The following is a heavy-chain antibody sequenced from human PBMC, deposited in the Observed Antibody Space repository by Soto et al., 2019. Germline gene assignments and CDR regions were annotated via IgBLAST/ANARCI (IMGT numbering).Heavy chain of an antibody. CDR3: ARDGTVTSRRYGMDV. Sequence: QVQLVESGGGVVQPGRSLRLSCAASGFTFSSYAMHWVRQAPGKELEWVAVISYDGSNKYYADSVKGRFTISRDNSKNTLYLQMNSLRAEDTAVYYCARDGTVTSRRYGMDVWGQGTTVTVSS. D-gene: IGHD4-17*01. V-gene: IGHV3-30-3*01. CDR2: ISYDGSNK. CDR1: GFTFSSYA. J-gene: IGHJ6*02.